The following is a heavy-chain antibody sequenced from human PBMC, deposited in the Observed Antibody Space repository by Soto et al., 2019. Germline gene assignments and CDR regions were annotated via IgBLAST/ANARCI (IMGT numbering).Heavy chain of an antibody. J-gene: IGHJ4*02. V-gene: IGHV1-3*01. CDR1: GYTFTSYA. CDR3: ARDMRFGVSDY. D-gene: IGHD3-10*01. CDR2: INAGNGNT. Sequence: QVQLVQSGAEVKKPGASVKVSCKASGYTFTSYAMHWVRQAPGQRLEWMGWINAGNGNTKYSQKFQGRVTITRDTYASTVYMELSSMRSEDTALSYCARDMRFGVSDYWGQGTLVTVSS.